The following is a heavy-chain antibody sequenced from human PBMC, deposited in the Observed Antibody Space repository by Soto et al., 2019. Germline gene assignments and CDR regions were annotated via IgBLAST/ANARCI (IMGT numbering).Heavy chain of an antibody. V-gene: IGHV3-30*04. CDR1: KFTFRTYV. Sequence: QVQLVESGGGVVQPERSQILSCAASKFTFRTYVMHWVRQAPGKGLEWVALISFDGSNKYYADSVKGRFTISRDNSKNTMYLQMNSLRPEDTAVYYCAREMIPMIMGGMSAMDVWGQGTTVTVSS. CDR2: ISFDGSNK. J-gene: IGHJ6*02. CDR3: AREMIPMIMGGMSAMDV. D-gene: IGHD3-22*01.